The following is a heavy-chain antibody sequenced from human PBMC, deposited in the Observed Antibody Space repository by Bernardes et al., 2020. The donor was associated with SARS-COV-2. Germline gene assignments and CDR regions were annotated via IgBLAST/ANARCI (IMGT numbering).Heavy chain of an antibody. CDR1: GYTFTSYG. CDR3: ASAGAYDYVWGSYRYNWFDP. D-gene: IGHD3-16*02. V-gene: IGHV1-18*01. CDR2: LSPYNGNT. Sequence: ASVNVSCKASGYTFTSYGLSWVRQAPGQGLQWMGWLSPYNGNTNYAQKLQGRATITTDTSTSTAYMELRSLRSDDTAVYYCASAGAYDYVWGSYRYNWFDPWGQGTLVTVSS. J-gene: IGHJ5*02.